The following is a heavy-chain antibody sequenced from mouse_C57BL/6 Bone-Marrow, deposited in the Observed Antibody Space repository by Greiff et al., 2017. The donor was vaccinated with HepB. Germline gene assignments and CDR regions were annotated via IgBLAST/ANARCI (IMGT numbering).Heavy chain of an antibody. CDR2: INPNNGGT. J-gene: IGHJ3*01. V-gene: IGHV1-26*01. Sequence: VQLQQSGPELVKPGASVKISCKASGYTFTDYYMNWVKQSHGKSLEWIGDINPNNGGTSYNQKFKGKATLTVDKSSSTAYMELRSLTSEDSAVYYCARGGQLRLRGAYWGQGTLVTVSA. CDR3: ARGGQLRLRGAY. CDR1: GYTFTDYY. D-gene: IGHD3-2*02.